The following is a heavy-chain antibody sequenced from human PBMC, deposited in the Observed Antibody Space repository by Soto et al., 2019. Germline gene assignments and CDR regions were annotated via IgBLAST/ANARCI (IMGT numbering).Heavy chain of an antibody. D-gene: IGHD3-22*01. Sequence: ASVKVSCKASGYTFTSYGISWARQAPGQELEWMGWISAYNGNTNYAQKLQGRVTMTTDTSTSTAYMELRSLRSDDTAVYYCARDGYYDSSGYTTAYYYYGMDVWGQGTTVTVSS. CDR3: ARDGYYDSSGYTTAYYYYGMDV. CDR1: GYTFTSYG. V-gene: IGHV1-18*04. CDR2: ISAYNGNT. J-gene: IGHJ6*02.